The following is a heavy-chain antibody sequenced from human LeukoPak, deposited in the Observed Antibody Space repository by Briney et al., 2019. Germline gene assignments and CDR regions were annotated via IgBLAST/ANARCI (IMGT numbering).Heavy chain of an antibody. CDR1: GFTFSNYW. CDR2: VKEDGSEK. D-gene: IGHD6-19*01. Sequence: AGGSLRLSCAASGFTFSNYWMNWVRQAPGKGLEWVANVKEDGSEKNYVDSVKGRFTLSRDNAKNSLYLQMSSLRAEDTAVYYCARDPLIAVAGIYFDYWGQGTLVTVSS. V-gene: IGHV3-7*05. CDR3: ARDPLIAVAGIYFDY. J-gene: IGHJ4*02.